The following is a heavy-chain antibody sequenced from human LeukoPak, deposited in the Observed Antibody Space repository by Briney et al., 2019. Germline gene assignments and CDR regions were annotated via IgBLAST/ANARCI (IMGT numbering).Heavy chain of an antibody. CDR2: ISSSGSTI. CDR3: ASHLDYSGWFDP. J-gene: IGHJ5*02. CDR1: GFTFSDCY. V-gene: IGHV3-11*01. D-gene: IGHD4-11*01. Sequence: RSGGSLRLSCAASGFTFSDCYMSWIRQAPGKGLEWVSYISSSGSTIYYADSVKGRFTISRDNAKNSLYLQMNSLRAEDTAVYYCASHLDYSGWFDPWGQGTLVTVSS.